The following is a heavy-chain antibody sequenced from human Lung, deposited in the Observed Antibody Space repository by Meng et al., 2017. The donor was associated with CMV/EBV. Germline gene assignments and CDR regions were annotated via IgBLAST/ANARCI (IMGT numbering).Heavy chain of an antibody. CDR2: ISSSSSYR. CDR3: ARGLSSIAVYGDYVDY. Sequence: SCAASGFTFSTYSMNWVRQAPGKGLEWVSSISSSSSYRYYADSVKGRFTISRDNAKISLYLQMNSLRAEDTAVYYCARGLSSIAVYGDYVDYCGQGTLVTVSS. D-gene: IGHD4-17*01. CDR1: GFTFSTYS. J-gene: IGHJ4*02. V-gene: IGHV3-21*01.